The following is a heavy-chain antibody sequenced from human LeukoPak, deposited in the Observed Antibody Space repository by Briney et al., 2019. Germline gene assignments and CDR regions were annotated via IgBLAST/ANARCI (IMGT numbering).Heavy chain of an antibody. Sequence: PGGSLRLSCAGSGFAFSSHAMDWVRQAPGKGLEWVAVVSYDESNKYYADSVKGRFTISRDNSKNTLYLQMNSLRAEDTAVYYCARAHSSSGNYLIDYWGQGTLVTVSS. CDR3: ARAHSSSGNYLIDY. CDR2: VSYDESNK. J-gene: IGHJ4*02. CDR1: GFAFSSHA. V-gene: IGHV3-30-3*01. D-gene: IGHD1-26*01.